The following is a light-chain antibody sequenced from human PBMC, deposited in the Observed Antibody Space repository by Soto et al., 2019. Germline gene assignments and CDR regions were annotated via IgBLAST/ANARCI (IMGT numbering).Light chain of an antibody. CDR2: WSS. CDR3: QQYYSTPGT. Sequence: DIVMTQSPDSLAVSLGERATINCKSSQSVLYSSNNNNYLAWYQQKPGQPPKLLIYWSSTRESVVPDRFSGRGSGTDFTLTISSLQADDVAVYYCQQYYSTPGTFGQGTKVEIK. V-gene: IGKV4-1*01. J-gene: IGKJ1*01. CDR1: QSVLYSSNNNNY.